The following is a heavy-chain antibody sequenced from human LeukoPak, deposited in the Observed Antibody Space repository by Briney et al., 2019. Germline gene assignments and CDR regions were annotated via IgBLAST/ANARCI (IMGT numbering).Heavy chain of an antibody. Sequence: GWALRLSCAASGFTFSSYGMHWVRQAPGTGLEGGVVILFDGSNKYYGDSVKGRFTISRDNSKNTLYLQMNSLSAEDTAVYYCAAKYYVSSSYCDCWGQGTLVTVSS. D-gene: IGHD3-22*01. CDR3: AAKYYVSSSYCDC. CDR1: GFTFSSYG. J-gene: IGHJ4*02. CDR2: ILFDGSNK. V-gene: IGHV3-30*03.